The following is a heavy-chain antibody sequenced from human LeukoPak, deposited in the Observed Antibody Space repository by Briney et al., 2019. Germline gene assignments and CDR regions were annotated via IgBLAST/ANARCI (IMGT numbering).Heavy chain of an antibody. J-gene: IGHJ4*02. V-gene: IGHV4-59*01. CDR3: TRVSEDGWSDF. Sequence: SETLSLTCTLSLVPIRGFSSTWIPQPPGKALEWIGYIHYTGTTTKYNPPLKSRLIITLNHPSTHFSLELTSVPAAYTAIYYCTRVSEDGWSDFWGQGSLVTVSS. D-gene: IGHD3-10*01. CDR1: LVPIRGFS. CDR2: IHYTGTTT.